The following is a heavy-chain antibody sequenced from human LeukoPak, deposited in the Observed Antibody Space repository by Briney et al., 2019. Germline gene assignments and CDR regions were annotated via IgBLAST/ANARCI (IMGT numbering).Heavy chain of an antibody. D-gene: IGHD5-24*01. Sequence: PSETLSLTCSVSGGSISSYYWRWIRQPPGKGLEWIGYIYCSGSTKYNPSLKSRVTTSVETSKNQFSLKLSSVTAADTAVYYCARDSDGWLRAPFDIWGQGTMVTVSS. J-gene: IGHJ3*02. V-gene: IGHV4-59*01. CDR1: GGSISSYY. CDR2: IYCSGST. CDR3: ARDSDGWLRAPFDI.